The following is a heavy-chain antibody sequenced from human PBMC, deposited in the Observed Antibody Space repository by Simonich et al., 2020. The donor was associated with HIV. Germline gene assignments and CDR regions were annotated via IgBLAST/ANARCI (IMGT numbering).Heavy chain of an antibody. CDR3: ARDEARIAAAGTQD. V-gene: IGHV4-34*02. J-gene: IGHJ4*02. D-gene: IGHD6-13*01. CDR2: IYHSGST. Sequence: QVQLQQWGAGLLKPSETLSLTCAVFGGSFSGYYWSWIRQPPGKGLEWIGYIYHSGSTNYNPSLKSRVTISVDKSKNQFSLKLSSVTAADTAVYYCARDEARIAAAGTQDWGQGTLVTVSS. CDR1: GGSFSGYY.